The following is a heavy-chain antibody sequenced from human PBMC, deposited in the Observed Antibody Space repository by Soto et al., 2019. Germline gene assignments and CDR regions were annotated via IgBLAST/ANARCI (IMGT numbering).Heavy chain of an antibody. D-gene: IGHD3-22*01. CDR2: IYSGGST. Sequence: GGSPRLSCAASEFTVSRNYMSWVRQAPGKGLEWVSVIYSGGSTYYADSVKGRFTISRDNSRNTLFLQMNSLRAEDTAVYYCARDYYKYYDSSGYYRSPAYWGQGTLVTVSS. CDR1: EFTVSRNY. CDR3: ARDYYKYYDSSGYYRSPAY. J-gene: IGHJ4*02. V-gene: IGHV3-66*02.